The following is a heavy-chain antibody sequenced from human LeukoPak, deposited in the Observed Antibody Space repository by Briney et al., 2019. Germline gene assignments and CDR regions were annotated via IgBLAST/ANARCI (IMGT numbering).Heavy chain of an antibody. Sequence: PSETLSLTCTVSGGSFSGTFFYWGWIRQPPGKGLEWIGSILHSGSGYYNPSLKSRVTISVDTSDNHFSLKLTSVTAADTAIYYCARHHTGTTIRWDCWGQGTLVTVSS. CDR2: ILHSGSG. CDR3: ARHHTGTTIRWDC. D-gene: IGHD4-23*01. J-gene: IGHJ4*02. CDR1: GGSFSGTFFY. V-gene: IGHV4-39*01.